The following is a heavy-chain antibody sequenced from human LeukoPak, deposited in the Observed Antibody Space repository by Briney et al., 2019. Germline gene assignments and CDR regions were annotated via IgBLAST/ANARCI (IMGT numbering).Heavy chain of an antibody. CDR2: IWYDGSND. CDR3: ASQPGDYSSSRRYFDY. V-gene: IGHV3-33*01. CDR1: GFTFSSFG. Sequence: PGRSLRLSCAASGFTFSSFGLYWVRQAPGKGLEWVAVIWYDGSNDDYADSVKGRFTISRDNAKNSLYLQMNSLRDEDTAVYYCASQPGDYSSSRRYFDYWGQGTLVTVSS. D-gene: IGHD6-6*01. J-gene: IGHJ4*02.